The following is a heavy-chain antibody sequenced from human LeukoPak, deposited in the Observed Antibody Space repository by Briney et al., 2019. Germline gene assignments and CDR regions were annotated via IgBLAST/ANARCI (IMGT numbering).Heavy chain of an antibody. J-gene: IGHJ6*03. Sequence: PGGSLRLSCAASGFTFSSYAMNWVRQAPGKGLEWVSSISESGGTTDYADSVKGRFTISRDNSKNTLYLQMNSLRAEDTAVYYCARRNRGYCSGGSCFTLYYYYYMDVWGKGTTVTISS. CDR1: GFTFSSYA. CDR3: ARRNRGYCSGGSCFTLYYYYYMDV. V-gene: IGHV3-23*01. CDR2: ISESGGTT. D-gene: IGHD2-15*01.